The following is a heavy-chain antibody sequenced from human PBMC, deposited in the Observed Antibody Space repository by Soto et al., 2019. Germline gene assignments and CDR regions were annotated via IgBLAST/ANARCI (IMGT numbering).Heavy chain of an antibody. CDR1: GGSIISCGYY. J-gene: IGHJ4*02. D-gene: IGHD5-18*01. CDR2: IYYSGST. CDR3: ARGGYSYGYFDY. V-gene: IGHV4-31*03. Sequence: SETLSLTCTVSGGSIISCGYYWSWIRQHPGKGLEWIGYIYYSGSTYYNPSLKSRVTISVDTSKNQFSLKLSSVTAADTAVYYCARGGYSYGYFDYWGQGTLVTVSS.